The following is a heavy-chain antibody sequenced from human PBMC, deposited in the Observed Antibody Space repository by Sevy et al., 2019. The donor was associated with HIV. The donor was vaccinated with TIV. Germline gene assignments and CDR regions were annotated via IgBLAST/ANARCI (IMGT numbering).Heavy chain of an antibody. Sequence: ASVKVSCKASGYTFTSYGISWVRQAPGQGLEWMGWISAYNGNTNYAQKLQGRVTMTTDTSTSTAYMELRSLGSDDTAVYYCARLKDGYYDFWSGYLPYFDYWGQGTLVTVSS. CDR3: ARLKDGYYDFWSGYLPYFDY. CDR1: GYTFTSYG. CDR2: ISAYNGNT. D-gene: IGHD3-3*01. J-gene: IGHJ4*02. V-gene: IGHV1-18*01.